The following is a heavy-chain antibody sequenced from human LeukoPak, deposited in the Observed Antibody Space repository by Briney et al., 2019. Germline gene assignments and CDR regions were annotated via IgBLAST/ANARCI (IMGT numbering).Heavy chain of an antibody. V-gene: IGHV4-59*11. D-gene: IGHD6-6*01. CDR1: GASISSHY. CDR3: GRGGHSISSYWFDP. Sequence: PSETLSLTCTVFGASISSHYWSWIRQPPGKGLEWIGYIYYSGSTSCNPSLKSRVTISIETSKNQFSLKLTTVTAADTAVYYCGRGGHSISSYWFDPWGQGTLVTVSS. J-gene: IGHJ5*02. CDR2: IYYSGST.